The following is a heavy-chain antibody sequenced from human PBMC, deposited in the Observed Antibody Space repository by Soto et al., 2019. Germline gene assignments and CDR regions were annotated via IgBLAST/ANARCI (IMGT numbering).Heavy chain of an antibody. D-gene: IGHD3-22*01. CDR2: IWYDGSNK. J-gene: IGHJ4*02. CDR3: AKEFSDYYPPSDY. Sequence: PGGSLRLSCAASGFTFSSYGMHWVRQAPGKGLEWVAVIWYDGSNKYYADSVKGRFTISGDNSKSTLYLQMNSLRGDDTAIYYRAKEFSDYYPPSDYGGQGTRVTVSS. V-gene: IGHV3-33*06. CDR1: GFTFSSYG.